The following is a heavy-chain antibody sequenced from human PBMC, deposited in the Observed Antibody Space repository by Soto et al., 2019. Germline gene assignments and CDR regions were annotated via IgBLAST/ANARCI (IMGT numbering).Heavy chain of an antibody. V-gene: IGHV4-4*07. Sequence: QVQLQEAGPGLVKPSETLSLTCTVSGASISGFYWSWIRKSAGKGLEWIGRIYATRTTDYNPSLKSRVMMSVDTSKKQFSLKLRSVPAAYTAVYYCVRDGTKTLRDWFDPWGQGISVTVSS. D-gene: IGHD1-1*01. CDR3: VRDGTKTLRDWFDP. CDR2: IYATRTT. J-gene: IGHJ5*02. CDR1: GASISGFY.